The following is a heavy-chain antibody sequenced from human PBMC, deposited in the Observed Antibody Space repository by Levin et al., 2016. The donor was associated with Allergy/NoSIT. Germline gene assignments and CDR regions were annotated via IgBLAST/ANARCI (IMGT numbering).Heavy chain of an antibody. CDR3: AKRDLDSDY. V-gene: IGHV3-23*01. J-gene: IGHJ4*02. D-gene: IGHD2-21*01. Sequence: WIRQPPGKGLEWVSAISGSGGSTYYADSVKGRFTISRDNSKNTLYLQMNSLRAEDTAVYYCAKRDLDSDYWGQGTLVTVSS. CDR2: ISGSGGST.